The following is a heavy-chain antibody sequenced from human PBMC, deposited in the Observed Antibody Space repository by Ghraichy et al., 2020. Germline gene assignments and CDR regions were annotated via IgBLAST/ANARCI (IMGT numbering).Heavy chain of an antibody. V-gene: IGHV4-59*01. J-gene: IGHJ5*02. CDR2: IYDSGST. Sequence: SETLSLSCSVSGGSITNYYWCWIRQPQGQGLEWIGDIYDSGSTKYNPSLTSRGMISVDTYKNQISVWLSSVTAAATAMYYCARLREGYCRSIKCHNKWFDPWGQGTLVTVSS. CDR3: ARLREGYCRSIKCHNKWFDP. CDR1: GGSITNYY. D-gene: IGHD2-2*01.